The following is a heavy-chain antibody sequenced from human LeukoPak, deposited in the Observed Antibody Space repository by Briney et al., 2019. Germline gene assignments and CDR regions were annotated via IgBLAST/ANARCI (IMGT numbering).Heavy chain of an antibody. CDR1: GYTLTELS. V-gene: IGHV1-24*01. J-gene: IGHJ4*02. D-gene: IGHD1-20*01. Sequence: ASVKVSCKVSGYTLTELSMHWARQAPGKGLGWMGGFDPEDGETIYAQKFQGRVTMTEDTSTDTAYMELSSLRSEDTAVYYCATDPITGTTTADYWGQGTLVTVSS. CDR3: ATDPITGTTTADY. CDR2: FDPEDGET.